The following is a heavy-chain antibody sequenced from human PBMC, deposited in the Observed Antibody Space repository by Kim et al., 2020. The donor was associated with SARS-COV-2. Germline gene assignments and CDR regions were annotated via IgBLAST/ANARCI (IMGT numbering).Heavy chain of an antibody. CDR2: GSS. Sequence: GSSNHHPSHKSRLTISVDTSKNQFSRKLSSVTAADTAVYYCARGRFLDPWGQGTLVTVSS. J-gene: IGHJ5*02. D-gene: IGHD3-3*01. V-gene: IGHV4-59*09. CDR3: ARGRFLDP.